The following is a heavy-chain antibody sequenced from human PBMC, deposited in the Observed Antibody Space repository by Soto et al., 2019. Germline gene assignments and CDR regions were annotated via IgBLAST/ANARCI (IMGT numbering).Heavy chain of an antibody. Sequence: SQTLSLTCAISGDSVSSNSAAWNWIRQSPSRGLEWLGRTYYRSKWYHDYAVSVKSRITVNPDTSKNQFSLQLNSVTPEDTAVNYCARDALRGNDAFGIWEQEIMVSVSS. V-gene: IGHV6-1*01. D-gene: IGHD4-17*01. CDR1: GDSVSSNSAA. J-gene: IGHJ3*02. CDR3: ARDALRGNDAFGI. CDR2: TYYRSKWYH.